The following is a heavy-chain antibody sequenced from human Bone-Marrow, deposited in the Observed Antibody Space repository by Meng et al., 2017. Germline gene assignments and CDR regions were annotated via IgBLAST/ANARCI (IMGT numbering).Heavy chain of an antibody. CDR1: GGSFSGYY. D-gene: IGHD3-16*01. CDR3: AKARLWGDNWFDP. CDR2: INHSGST. J-gene: IGHJ5*02. V-gene: IGHV4-34*01. Sequence: QVQLQQWGAGLFEASGTLPLTCAVYGGSFSGYYWSWIRQPPGKGLEWIGEINHSGSTNYNPSLKSRVTISVDTSKNQFSLKLSSVTAADTAVYYCAKARLWGDNWFDPWGQGTLVTVSS.